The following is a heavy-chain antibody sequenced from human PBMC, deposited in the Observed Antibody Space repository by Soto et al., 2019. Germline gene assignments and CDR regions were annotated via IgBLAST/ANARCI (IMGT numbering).Heavy chain of an antibody. CDR2: IYWDDNK. CDR3: ARRWDDGKLDN. D-gene: IGHD1-1*01. Sequence: QITLKESGPTLVKPTQTLTLTCTFSGFSLSTNGVGVGWLRQPPGKALEWLGLIYWDDNKIYSPSLKNRLTXTXXTSKNQVVLTMTNMDPVDTGTYYCARRWDDGKLDNWGQGTLLTVSS. V-gene: IGHV2-5*02. J-gene: IGHJ4*02. CDR1: GFSLSTNGVG.